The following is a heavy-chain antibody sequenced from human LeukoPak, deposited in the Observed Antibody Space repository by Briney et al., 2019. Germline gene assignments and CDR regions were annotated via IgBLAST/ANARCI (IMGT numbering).Heavy chain of an antibody. V-gene: IGHV4-39*06. Sequence: TFSSYAMSWVRQAPGKGLEWIGSIYYGGSTYYNASLRSRVTTSVDTSKNQFPLKLSSVTAADTAVYYCARWGEHSALRVHAFDIWGQGTMVTVSS. D-gene: IGHD3-10*01. CDR2: IYYGGST. J-gene: IGHJ3*02. CDR3: ARWGEHSALRVHAFDI. CDR1: TFSSYA.